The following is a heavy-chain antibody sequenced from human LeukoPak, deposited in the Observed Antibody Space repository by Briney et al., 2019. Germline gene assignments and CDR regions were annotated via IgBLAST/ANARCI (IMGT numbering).Heavy chain of an antibody. J-gene: IGHJ3*02. CDR3: SREALQDAFDI. V-gene: IGHV4-30-4*01. Sequence: SQTLSLTCTVSGGSISSGDYYWSWIRQPPGKGLEWIGYIYYSGSTYYNPSLKSRVTISVDTSKNQFSLKLSSVTAADTAVYYCSREALQDAFDIWGQGTMVTVSS. CDR1: GGSISSGDYY. D-gene: IGHD3-16*02. CDR2: IYYSGST.